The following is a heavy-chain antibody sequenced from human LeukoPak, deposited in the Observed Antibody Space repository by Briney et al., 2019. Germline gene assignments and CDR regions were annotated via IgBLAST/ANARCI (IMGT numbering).Heavy chain of an antibody. Sequence: SVRVSCKASGGTFSSYAISWVRQAPGQGLEWMGGIIPIFGTANYAQKFQGRVTITADESTSTAYMELSSLRSEDTAVYYCARGYSYEYYYYGMDVWGQGTTVTVSS. CDR3: ARGYSYEYYYYGMDV. CDR2: IIPIFGTA. J-gene: IGHJ6*02. V-gene: IGHV1-69*13. D-gene: IGHD5-18*01. CDR1: GGTFSSYA.